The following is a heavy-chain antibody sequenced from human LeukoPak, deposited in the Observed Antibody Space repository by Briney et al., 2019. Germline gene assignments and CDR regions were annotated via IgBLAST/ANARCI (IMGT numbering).Heavy chain of an antibody. CDR2: ISGYNGNT. CDR3: ARDRSPDFWSGDYRDAFDI. Sequence: ASVKVSCKASGYTFSGYGISWVRQAPGQGLEWMGWISGYNGNTNSAQKLQGRVSMTTDTSTSTAYVELRSLRSDDTAVYYCARDRSPDFWSGDYRDAFDIWGQGTMVTVSS. CDR1: GYTFSGYG. V-gene: IGHV1-18*01. J-gene: IGHJ3*02. D-gene: IGHD3-3*01.